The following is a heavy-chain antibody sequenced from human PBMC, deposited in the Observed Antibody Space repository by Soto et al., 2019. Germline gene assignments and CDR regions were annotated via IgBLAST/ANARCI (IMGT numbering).Heavy chain of an antibody. CDR1: GFTFSSYG. CDR2: IWYDGSNK. Sequence: GGSLRLSCAASGFTFSSYGMHWVRQAPGKGLEWVAVIWYDGSNKYYADSVKGRFTISRDNSKNTLYLQMNSLRAEDTAVYYCARESTEKGSYYFDYWGQGTLVTVSS. CDR3: ARESTEKGSYYFDY. J-gene: IGHJ4*02. D-gene: IGHD1-26*01. V-gene: IGHV3-33*01.